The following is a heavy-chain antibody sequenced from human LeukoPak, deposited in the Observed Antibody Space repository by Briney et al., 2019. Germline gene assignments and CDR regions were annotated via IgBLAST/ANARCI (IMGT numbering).Heavy chain of an antibody. CDR2: IQYSGST. J-gene: IGHJ4*02. D-gene: IGHD3-22*01. V-gene: IGHV4-61*01. CDR1: GDSVSGISFY. Sequence: SETLSLTCTVSGDSVSGISFYWSWIRQPPGKGLQYIGYIQYSGSTNYNPSLKRRVTISADTSKNQFTLKLSSVTAADTAVYYCARYYDRSGYRSTPDFDYWGQGTLVTVSS. CDR3: ARYYDRSGYRSTPDFDY.